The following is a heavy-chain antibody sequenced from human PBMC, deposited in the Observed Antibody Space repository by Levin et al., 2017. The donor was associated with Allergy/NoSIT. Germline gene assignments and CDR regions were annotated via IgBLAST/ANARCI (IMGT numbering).Heavy chain of an antibody. J-gene: IGHJ6*02. CDR3: ARDVEQQLEQSYYYYYGMDV. CDR1: GYTFTSYY. V-gene: IGHV1-46*01. CDR2: INPSGGST. Sequence: ASVKVSCKASGYTFTSYYMHWVRQAPGQGLEWMGIINPSGGSTSYAQKFQGRVTMTRDTSTSTVYMELSSLRSEDTAVYYCARDVEQQLEQSYYYYYGMDVWGQGTTVTVSS. D-gene: IGHD6-13*01.